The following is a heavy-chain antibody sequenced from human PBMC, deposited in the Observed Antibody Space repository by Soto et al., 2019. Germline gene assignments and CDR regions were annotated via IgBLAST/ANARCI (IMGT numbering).Heavy chain of an antibody. CDR1: GGSISSYY. CDR2: IYYSGST. J-gene: IGHJ4*02. D-gene: IGHD3-3*01. Sequence: SETLSLTCTVSGGSISSYYWSWIRQPPGKGLEWIGYIYYSGSTNYNPSLKSRVTISVDTSKNQFSLKLSSVTAADTAVYYCARLKFWSGYYYFDYWGQGTLVTVSS. V-gene: IGHV4-59*08. CDR3: ARLKFWSGYYYFDY.